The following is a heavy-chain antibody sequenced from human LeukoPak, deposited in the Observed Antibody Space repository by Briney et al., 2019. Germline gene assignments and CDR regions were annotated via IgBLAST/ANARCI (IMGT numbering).Heavy chain of an antibody. CDR1: GGSISSYY. CDR2: IYTSGST. CDR3: ARDRSTAVAGWYFDY. V-gene: IGHV4-4*07. Sequence: TSETLSLTCTVSGGSISSYYWSWIRQPAGKGLEWIGRIYTSGSTNYNPSLKSLVTMSVDTSKNQFSLKLSSVTAADTAVYYCARDRSTAVAGWYFDYWGQGTLVTVSS. D-gene: IGHD6-19*01. J-gene: IGHJ4*02.